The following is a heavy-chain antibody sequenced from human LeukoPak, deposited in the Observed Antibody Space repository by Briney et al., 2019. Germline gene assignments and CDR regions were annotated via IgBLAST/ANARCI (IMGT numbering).Heavy chain of an antibody. CDR2: IKQDGSEK. CDR3: ARVGTGYSSSWYGVGVDY. J-gene: IGHJ4*02. V-gene: IGHV3-7*01. CDR1: GFTFSSYW. Sequence: GGSLRLSCSASGFTFSSYWMSWVRQAPGKGLEWVANIKQDGSEKYYVDSVKGRFTISRDNAKNSLYLQMNSLRAEDTAVYYCARVGTGYSSSWYGVGVDYWGQGTLVTVSS. D-gene: IGHD6-13*01.